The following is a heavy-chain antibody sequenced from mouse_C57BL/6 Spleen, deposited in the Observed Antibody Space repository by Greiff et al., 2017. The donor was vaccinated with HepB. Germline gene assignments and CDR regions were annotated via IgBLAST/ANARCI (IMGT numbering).Heavy chain of an antibody. J-gene: IGHJ1*03. Sequence: ESGPGLVKPSQSLSLTCSVTGYSITSGYYWNWIRQFPGNKLEWMGYISYDGSNNYNPSLKNRISITRDTSKNQFFLKLNSVTTEDTATYYCARHRYFDVWGTGTTVTVSS. CDR3: ARHRYFDV. V-gene: IGHV3-6*01. CDR1: GYSITSGYY. CDR2: ISYDGSN.